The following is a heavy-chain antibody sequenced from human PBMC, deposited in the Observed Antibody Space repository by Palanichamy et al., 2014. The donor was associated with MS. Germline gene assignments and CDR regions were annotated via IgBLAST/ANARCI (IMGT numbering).Heavy chain of an antibody. CDR1: DTPFTNYA. CDR3: AREHDSWSGYSFDF. J-gene: IGHJ4*02. Sequence: QVQLVQSGAEVKKPGASVKVPARLLDTPFTNYAIHWVRQAPGQRLEWMGWINAGNGNTKYSQKFQSRVTITRDTSADTAYMELSSLRSEDTALYYCAREHDSWSGYSFDFWGQGTLVTASS. CDR2: INAGNGNT. D-gene: IGHD3-3*01. V-gene: IGHV1-3*01.